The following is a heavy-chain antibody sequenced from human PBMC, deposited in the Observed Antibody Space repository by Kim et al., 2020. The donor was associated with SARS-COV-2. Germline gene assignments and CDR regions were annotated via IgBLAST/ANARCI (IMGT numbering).Heavy chain of an antibody. J-gene: IGHJ4*02. CDR2: IYYSGSP. D-gene: IGHD6-13*01. CDR3: ARGVGSAAAGTDFDY. CDR1: GGSISSYY. Sequence: SETLSLTCTVSGGSISSYYWSWIRQPPGKGLEWIGYIYYSGSPNYNPSLKSRVTISVDTSKNQFSLKLSSVTAADTAVYYCARGVGSAAAGTDFDYWGQGTLVTVSS. V-gene: IGHV4-59*13.